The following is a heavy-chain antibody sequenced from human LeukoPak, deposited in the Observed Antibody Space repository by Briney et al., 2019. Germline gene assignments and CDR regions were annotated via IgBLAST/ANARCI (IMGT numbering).Heavy chain of an antibody. CDR3: ARGGTQSPTD. V-gene: IGHV3-7*01. J-gene: IGHJ4*02. CDR1: GFTFSNNW. CDR2: TKEDGSAK. Sequence: GGSLRLSCAASGFTFSNNWMIWVRQAPGKGLEWVANTKEDGSAKYYVDSVKGRFTISRDNAKNSLYLQMNSLRAEDTAVYYCARGGTQSPTDWGPGTLDTVSS.